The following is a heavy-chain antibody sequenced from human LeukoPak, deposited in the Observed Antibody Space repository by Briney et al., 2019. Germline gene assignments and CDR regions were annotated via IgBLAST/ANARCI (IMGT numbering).Heavy chain of an antibody. Sequence: LGESLKISCKGSGYTFSNCWIGWVRQMPGKGLEWMGIIYPGDSDTTYSPSFQGQVTISADKSISTAYLQWSSLKASDTAMYYCARVFGYSGYFDYWGQGTLVTVSS. D-gene: IGHD5-12*01. CDR1: GYTFSNCW. J-gene: IGHJ4*02. CDR3: ARVFGYSGYFDY. V-gene: IGHV5-51*01. CDR2: IYPGDSDT.